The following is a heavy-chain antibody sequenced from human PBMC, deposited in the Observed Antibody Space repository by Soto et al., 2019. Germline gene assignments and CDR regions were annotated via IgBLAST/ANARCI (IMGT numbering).Heavy chain of an antibody. CDR1: GGTFSSYA. Sequence: GASVKVSCKASGGTFSSYAISWVRQAPGQGLEWMGGIIPIFGTANYAQKFQGRVTITADESTSTAYMELSSLRSEDTAVYYCARVPTEVEIDNFDYWGQGTLVTVSS. CDR2: IIPIFGTA. CDR3: ARVPTEVEIDNFDY. J-gene: IGHJ4*02. V-gene: IGHV1-69*13. D-gene: IGHD2-15*01.